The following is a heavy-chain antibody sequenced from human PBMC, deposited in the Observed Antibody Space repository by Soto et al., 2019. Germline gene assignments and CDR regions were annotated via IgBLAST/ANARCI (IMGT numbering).Heavy chain of an antibody. D-gene: IGHD5-12*01. CDR1: GDSFNTYG. Sequence: SVKVSCKASGDSFNTYGVAWVRRAPGQGLEWMGWISGYNGNFMYAEKVEERVNMTKDTSTNTAYMELRSLRSDDTAIYYCAIEVDIVPTRGADYSGPGPLVT. CDR3: AIEVDIVPTRGADY. CDR2: ISGYNGNF. V-gene: IGHV1-18*04. J-gene: IGHJ4*02.